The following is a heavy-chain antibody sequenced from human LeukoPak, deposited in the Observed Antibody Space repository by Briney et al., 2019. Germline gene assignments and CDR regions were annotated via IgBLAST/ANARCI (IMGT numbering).Heavy chain of an antibody. D-gene: IGHD1-7*01. CDR3: ARGSASSAGTCYDY. J-gene: IGHJ4*02. CDR1: GFTFSSYA. CDR2: ISTSGATI. Sequence: PGGSLRLSCAASGFTFSSYAMNWVRQAPGKGLEWISYISTSGATIYYADSVKGRFTISRDNAKSSLYLQMNSLRADDTAVYYCARGSASSAGTCYDYWGQGILVTVSS. V-gene: IGHV3-48*03.